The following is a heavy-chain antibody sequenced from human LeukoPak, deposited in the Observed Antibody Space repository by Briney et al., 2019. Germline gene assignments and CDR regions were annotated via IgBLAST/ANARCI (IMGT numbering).Heavy chain of an antibody. CDR1: GFTFSSYA. D-gene: IGHD1-26*01. Sequence: QPGGSLRLSCAASGFTFSSYAMSWVRQAPGKGLEWVSVISGSGGSTYYADSVKGRFTISRDNSKSTLYLQMNSLRADDTAVYYCAKGIVGATGGFDYWGQGTLVTVSS. V-gene: IGHV3-23*01. CDR2: ISGSGGST. CDR3: AKGIVGATGGFDY. J-gene: IGHJ4*02.